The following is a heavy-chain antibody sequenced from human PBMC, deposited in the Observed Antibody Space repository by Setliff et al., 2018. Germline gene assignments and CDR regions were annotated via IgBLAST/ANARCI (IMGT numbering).Heavy chain of an antibody. J-gene: IGHJ4*02. CDR2: IYHSGST. Sequence: SETLSLTCTVSGGSISSGSYYWSWIRQPAGKGLEWIGSIYHSGSTYYNPSLKSRVTISVDTSKNPFSQMLSSVTAADTAVYYCAGHVLNRGTYPRPCESWGQGTLVTAST. D-gene: IGHD1-26*01. V-gene: IGHV4-39*01. CDR1: GGSISSGSYY. CDR3: AGHVLNRGTYPRPCES.